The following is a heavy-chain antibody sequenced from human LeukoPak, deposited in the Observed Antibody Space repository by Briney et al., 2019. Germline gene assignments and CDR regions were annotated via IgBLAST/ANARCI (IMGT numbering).Heavy chain of an antibody. CDR2: IRSKAYGGTT. CDR3: TRLIAAAGPFYYYYMDV. Sequence: GGSLRLSCTASGFTFGDYAMSWVRQAPGKGLEWVGFIRSKAYGGTTEYAASVKGRFTISRDDSKSIAYLQMNSLKTEDTAVYYCTRLIAAAGPFYYYYMDVWGKGTTVTVSS. CDR1: GFTFGDYA. V-gene: IGHV3-49*04. D-gene: IGHD6-13*01. J-gene: IGHJ6*03.